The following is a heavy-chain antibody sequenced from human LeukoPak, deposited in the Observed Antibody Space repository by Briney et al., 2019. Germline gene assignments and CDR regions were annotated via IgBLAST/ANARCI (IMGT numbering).Heavy chain of an antibody. CDR1: GFTFSSYA. CDR3: AKVRSSSSWVGYYYYYMDV. J-gene: IGHJ6*03. D-gene: IGHD6-6*01. Sequence: PGGSLRLSCAASGFTFSSYAMSWVRQAPGKGLEWVSAISGRGGSTYYADSVKGRFTISRGNSKNTLYLQMNSLRAEDTAVYYCAKVRSSSSWVGYYYYYMDVWGKGTTVTVSS. CDR2: ISGRGGST. V-gene: IGHV3-23*01.